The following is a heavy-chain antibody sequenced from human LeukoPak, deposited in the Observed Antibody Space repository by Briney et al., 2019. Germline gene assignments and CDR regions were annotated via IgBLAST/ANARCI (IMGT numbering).Heavy chain of an antibody. Sequence: KSSETLSLTCTVSGVSIGNYYWSWIRQPPGKGLEWIGYIYYSGSTNYNPSLKSRVTISVDTSKNQFSLKLSSVTAADTAVYYCATSMHGYCSGGSCYGAFDIWGQGTMVTVSS. CDR3: ATSMHGYCSGGSCYGAFDI. J-gene: IGHJ3*02. V-gene: IGHV4-59*01. D-gene: IGHD2-15*01. CDR2: IYYSGST. CDR1: GVSIGNYY.